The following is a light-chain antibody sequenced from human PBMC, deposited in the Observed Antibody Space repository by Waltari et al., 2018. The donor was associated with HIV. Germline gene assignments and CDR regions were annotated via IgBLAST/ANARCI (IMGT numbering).Light chain of an antibody. CDR2: GAS. CDR1: QSVSTT. CDR3: QQYSKSGPIT. V-gene: IGKV3-20*01. J-gene: IGKJ5*01. Sequence: EIVLTQSPATLSLSPGERATLSCRASQSVSTTLACYQQKPGQAPRLLIDGASSSGTGIPDRFSGSGSETDFTLTISRLEPEDVAVYYCQQYSKSGPITFGQGTRLEIK.